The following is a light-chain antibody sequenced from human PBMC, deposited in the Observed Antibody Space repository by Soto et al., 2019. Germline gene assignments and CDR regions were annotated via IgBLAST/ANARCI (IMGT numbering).Light chain of an antibody. V-gene: IGKV3-11*01. J-gene: IGKJ4*01. CDR2: DAS. CDR3: QHRLTLVT. CDR1: QSVGDY. Sequence: EIVLTQSPATLSLSPGERATLSCRASQSVGDYLAWYQRKPGQPPRLLIYDASKRATGIPASFSGSGSGTDFTLTISRLEPEDFALYYCQHRLTLVTFGGGTEVEIK.